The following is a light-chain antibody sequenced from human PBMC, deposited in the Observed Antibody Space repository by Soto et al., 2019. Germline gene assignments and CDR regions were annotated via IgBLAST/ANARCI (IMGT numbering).Light chain of an antibody. CDR3: QQYYNTSYT. V-gene: IGKV4-1*01. CDR1: QSVLYSSINKNY. Sequence: DIVMTQSPDSLAVSLGERATINCKSSQSVLYSSINKNYLAWYQQKPGQPPKLLIYWASTRESGVPDRFIGSGSGTDFTLTISSLQAEDVAVYYYQQYYNTSYTFGQGTKLEIK. J-gene: IGKJ2*01. CDR2: WAS.